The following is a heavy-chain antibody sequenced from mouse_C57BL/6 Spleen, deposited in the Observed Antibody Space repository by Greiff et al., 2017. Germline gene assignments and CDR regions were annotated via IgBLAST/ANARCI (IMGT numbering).Heavy chain of an antibody. CDR3: AREYYGTPYFDY. Sequence: QVQLQQPGAELVRPGTSVKLSCKASGYTFTSYWMHWVKQRPGQGLEWIGVIDPSDSYTNYNQKFKGKATLTVVTSSSTAYMQLSSLTSEDSAVYYCAREYYGTPYFDYWGQGTTLTVSS. V-gene: IGHV1-59*01. J-gene: IGHJ2*01. D-gene: IGHD1-1*01. CDR2: IDPSDSYT. CDR1: GYTFTSYW.